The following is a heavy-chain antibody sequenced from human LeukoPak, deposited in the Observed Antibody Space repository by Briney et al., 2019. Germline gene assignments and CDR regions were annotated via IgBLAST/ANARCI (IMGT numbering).Heavy chain of an antibody. CDR2: INPNSGGT. CDR1: GYTFTGYY. J-gene: IGHJ4*02. Sequence: GASVKVSCKASGYTFTGYYMRWVRQAPGQGLEWMGRINPNSGGTNYAQKFQGRVTMTRDTSISTAYMKLSRLRSDDTAVYYCARVGITIFGVGDGDYWGQGTLVTVSS. CDR3: ARVGITIFGVGDGDY. V-gene: IGHV1-2*06. D-gene: IGHD3-3*01.